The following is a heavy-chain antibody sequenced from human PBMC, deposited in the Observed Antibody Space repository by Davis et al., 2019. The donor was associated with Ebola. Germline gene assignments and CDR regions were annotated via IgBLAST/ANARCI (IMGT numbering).Heavy chain of an antibody. CDR3: ARGRAFYYYYGMDV. CDR1: GGSISSYY. CDR2: IYYSGST. J-gene: IGHJ6*02. D-gene: IGHD3-16*01. V-gene: IGHV4-59*12. Sequence: MPGGSLRLSCTVSGGSISSYYWSWIRQPPGKGLEWIGYIYYSGSTNYNPSLKSRVTISVDTSKNQFSLKLSSVTAADTAVYYCARGRAFYYYYGMDVWGQGTTVTVSS.